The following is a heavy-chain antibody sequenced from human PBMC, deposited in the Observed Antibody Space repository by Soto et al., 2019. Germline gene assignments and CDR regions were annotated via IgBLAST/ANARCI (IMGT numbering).Heavy chain of an antibody. CDR1: GGTFSSYA. D-gene: IGHD3-10*01. V-gene: IGHV1-69*13. Sequence: SVKVSCKASGGTFSSYAISWVRQAPGQGLEWMGGIIPIFGTANYAQKLQGRVTITADESTSTAYMELSSLRSEDTAVYYCARAATYYYGSGSYYPYYYYYYGMDVWGQGTTVTVSS. J-gene: IGHJ6*02. CDR3: ARAATYYYGSGSYYPYYYYYYGMDV. CDR2: IIPIFGTA.